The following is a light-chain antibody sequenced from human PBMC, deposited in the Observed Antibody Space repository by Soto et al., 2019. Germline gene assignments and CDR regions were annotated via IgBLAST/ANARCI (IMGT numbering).Light chain of an antibody. Sequence: QSVLTQPACVSGSPGQSITISCTGTSSDVGGYNSVSWYQQHPGKAPKLILYDVTDRPSGVSYRFSGSKSGNTASLTISGLQAADEADYFCSSFTSSMTNVFGSGTKVTV. CDR2: DVT. CDR1: SSDVGGYNS. V-gene: IGLV2-14*01. CDR3: SSFTSSMTNV. J-gene: IGLJ1*01.